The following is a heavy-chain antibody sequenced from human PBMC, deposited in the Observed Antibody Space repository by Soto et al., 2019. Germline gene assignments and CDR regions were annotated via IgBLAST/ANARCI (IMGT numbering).Heavy chain of an antibody. CDR2: IYPGDSDT. V-gene: IGHV5-51*01. D-gene: IGHD4-17*01. Sequence: LGESLKISCKGSGYSLSSHWIGWVRQMPGKGLDWMGIIYPGDSDTRYSPSFLGQVTISADKSINTAYLQWSSLKASDTAMYYCARQGNGAEGFDFWGQGALVTVSS. CDR3: ARQGNGAEGFDF. CDR1: GYSLSSHW. J-gene: IGHJ4*02.